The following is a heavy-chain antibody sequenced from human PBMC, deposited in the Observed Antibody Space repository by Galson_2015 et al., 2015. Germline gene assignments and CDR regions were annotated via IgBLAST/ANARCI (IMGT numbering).Heavy chain of an antibody. Sequence: SVKVSCKASGGTFSSYTFTWVRQAPGQGLEWLGRIIAILGTTNYAQKFQGRVTITADKSTSTAYMELSSLRADDTAVYYCAREVFGELFPYYYGVDVWGQGTTVTVSS. CDR1: GGTFSSYT. CDR3: AREVFGELFPYYYGVDV. D-gene: IGHD3-10*01. J-gene: IGHJ6*02. V-gene: IGHV1-69*08. CDR2: IIAILGTT.